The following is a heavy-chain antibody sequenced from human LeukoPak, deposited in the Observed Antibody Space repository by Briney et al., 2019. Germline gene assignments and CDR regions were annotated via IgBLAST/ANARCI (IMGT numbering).Heavy chain of an antibody. CDR1: GGSISSGDYY. J-gene: IGHJ5*02. D-gene: IGHD3-10*01. Sequence: SQTLSLTCTVSGGSISSGDYYWSWIRQPPGKGLEWIGEINHSGSTNYNPSLKSRVTISVDTSKNQFSLKVKSVTAADTAVYYCARLQGYYYGSASYYNRRDNWFDPWGQGTLVTVSS. CDR2: INHSGST. CDR3: ARLQGYYYGSASYYNRRDNWFDP. V-gene: IGHV4-30-4*08.